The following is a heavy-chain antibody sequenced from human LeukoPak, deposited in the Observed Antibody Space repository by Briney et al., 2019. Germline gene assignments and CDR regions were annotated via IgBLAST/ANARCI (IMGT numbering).Heavy chain of an antibody. D-gene: IGHD5-18*01. CDR3: ARHGDTAMVTGPGGYWFDP. V-gene: IGHV4-39*01. J-gene: IGHJ5*02. CDR1: GGSISSSSYY. CDR2: IYYSGST. Sequence: PSETLSLTCTVSGGSISSSSYYWGWIRQPPGKGLEWIGSIYYSGSTYYNPSLKSRVTISVDTSKNQFSLKLSSVTAADTAVYYCARHGDTAMVTGPGGYWFDPWGQGTLVTVSS.